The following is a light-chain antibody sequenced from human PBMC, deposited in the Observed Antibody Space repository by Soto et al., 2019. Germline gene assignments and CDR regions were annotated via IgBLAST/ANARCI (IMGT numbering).Light chain of an antibody. CDR2: DAS. J-gene: IGKJ4*01. Sequence: AIQLTQSPSSLSASVGDRVTITCRASQGISSSLAWYQQRPQKAPKLLIYDASTLQSGVPSRFSGSGSGTDFTLIISSVQPEDFATYYCHLLHSYPLGFGGGTKVEIK. CDR3: HLLHSYPLG. V-gene: IGKV1-13*02. CDR1: QGISSS.